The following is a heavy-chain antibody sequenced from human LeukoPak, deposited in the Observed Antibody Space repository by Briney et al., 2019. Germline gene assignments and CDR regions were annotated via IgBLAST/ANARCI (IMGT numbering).Heavy chain of an antibody. V-gene: IGHV1-18*01. CDR2: ISAYNGNT. CDR1: GYTFTSYG. Sequence: ASVKVSCKASGYTFTSYGISWVRQAPGQGLEWMGWISAYNGNTNYAQKLQGRVTMTTDTSTSTAYMELRSLRSDDTAVYYRARGITGTLYYYYYGMDVWGQGTTVTVSS. D-gene: IGHD1-20*01. J-gene: IGHJ6*02. CDR3: ARGITGTLYYYYYGMDV.